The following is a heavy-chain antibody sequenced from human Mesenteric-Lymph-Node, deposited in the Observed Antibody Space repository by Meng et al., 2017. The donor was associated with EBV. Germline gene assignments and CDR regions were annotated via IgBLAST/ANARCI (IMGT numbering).Heavy chain of an antibody. Sequence: QVQLVQSGAEVMKPGASVKVFCKASGYTFTNYALHWVRQAPRQRLEWMGWINAGNGNTKYSQIFQGRVTITRDTSASTAYMELSGLRSEDTAVYYCAKSGSMWPSFDYWGQGTLVTVSS. D-gene: IGHD1-7*01. CDR2: INAGNGNT. V-gene: IGHV1-3*01. CDR1: GYTFTNYA. CDR3: AKSGSMWPSFDY. J-gene: IGHJ4*02.